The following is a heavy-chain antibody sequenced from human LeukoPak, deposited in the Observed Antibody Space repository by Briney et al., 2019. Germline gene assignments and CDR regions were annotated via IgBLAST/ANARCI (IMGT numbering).Heavy chain of an antibody. CDR3: ARGGDSRINWFDP. D-gene: IGHD3-10*01. J-gene: IGHJ5*02. V-gene: IGHV1-8*01. Sequence: RASVKVSCTASGYTFTSYDINWVRQAPGQGLEWMGWMNPNSGNTGYAQKFQGRVTMTRNTSISTAYMELSSLRSEDTAVYYCARGGDSRINWFDPWGQGTPVTVSS. CDR2: MNPNSGNT. CDR1: GYTFTSYD.